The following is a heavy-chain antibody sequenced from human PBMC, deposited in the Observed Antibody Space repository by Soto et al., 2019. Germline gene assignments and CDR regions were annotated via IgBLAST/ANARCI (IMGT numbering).Heavy chain of an antibody. CDR3: AKDRGGEFTSSRYFDY. CDR2: ITPGGGTT. J-gene: IGHJ4*02. D-gene: IGHD3-16*01. V-gene: IGHV3-23*01. CDR1: GFGFSRYA. Sequence: PGGPLRPSCAASGFGFSRYAMSWVRQAPGNGLEWVSGITPGGGTTNYADSVKGRFTISRDNSNNTLYLETNSLRVEDTAIYYCAKDRGGEFTSSRYFDYWGQGTLVTVSS.